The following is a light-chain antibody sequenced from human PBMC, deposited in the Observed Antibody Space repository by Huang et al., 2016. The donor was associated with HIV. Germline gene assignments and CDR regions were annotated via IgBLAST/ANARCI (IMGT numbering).Light chain of an antibody. CDR1: QSISSY. CDR3: QQSYSTPWT. Sequence: DIQMTQSPSSLSASVGDGVTITCRASQSISSYLNWYQQKPGKAPKRLIYAASSLQSGVPSRFSGSGSGTDFTLTISSPQPEDFATYYCQQSYSTPWTFGQGTKVEIK. CDR2: AAS. V-gene: IGKV1-39*01. J-gene: IGKJ1*01.